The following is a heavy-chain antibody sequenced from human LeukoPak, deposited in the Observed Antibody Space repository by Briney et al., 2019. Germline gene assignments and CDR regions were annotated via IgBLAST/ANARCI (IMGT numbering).Heavy chain of an antibody. CDR1: GYTFTSYA. CDR2: INAGNGNT. V-gene: IGHV1-3*01. D-gene: IGHD4-17*01. J-gene: IGHJ5*02. CDR3: ARGTPYGDYAWWFDP. Sequence: GASVKVSCKASGYTFTSYAMHWVRQAPGQRLEWMGWINAGNGNTKYSQKFQGRVTITRDTSASTAYMELSSLGSEDTAVYYCARGTPYGDYAWWFDPWGQGTLVTVSS.